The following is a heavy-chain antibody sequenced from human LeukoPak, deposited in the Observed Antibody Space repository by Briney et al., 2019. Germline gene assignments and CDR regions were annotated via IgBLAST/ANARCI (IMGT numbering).Heavy chain of an antibody. V-gene: IGHV1-69*04. D-gene: IGHD1-14*01. CDR3: ARDPRIALDYCYYGMDV. J-gene: IGHJ6*02. CDR1: GGTFSSYT. CDR2: IIPILGIA. Sequence: SVKVSCKASGGTFSSYTISWVRQAPGQGLEWMGRIIPILGIANYAQKFQGRVTITADKSTSTAYMELSSLRSEDTAVYYCARDPRIALDYCYYGMDVWGQGTTVTVSS.